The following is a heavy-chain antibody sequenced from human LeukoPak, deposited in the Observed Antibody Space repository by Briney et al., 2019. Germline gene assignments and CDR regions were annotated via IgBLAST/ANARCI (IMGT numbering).Heavy chain of an antibody. Sequence: GPLRLSCAASAFTFRDYYMHWARQAPGKGLEGMSYIINNGDTISYADSVKGRFTNYRDNAKNSLLLQMNSLSDEDTDVYLCARDPQAWEVPLDSWGQGTLVNVSS. CDR2: IINNGDTI. V-gene: IGHV3-11*01. D-gene: IGHD2-2*01. J-gene: IGHJ4*02. CDR3: ARDPQAWEVPLDS. CDR1: AFTFRDYY.